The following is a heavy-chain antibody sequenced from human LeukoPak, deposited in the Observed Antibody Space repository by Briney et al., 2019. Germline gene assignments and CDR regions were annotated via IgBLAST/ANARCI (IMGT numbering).Heavy chain of an antibody. J-gene: IGHJ4*02. CDR3: ARGIAVAGTVY. CDR1: GFTFDDYA. CDR2: ISWNSGSI. Sequence: PGGSLRLSCAASGFTFDDYAMHWVRQAPGKGLEWVSGISWNSGSIGYADSVKGRFTISRDNAKNSLYLQMNSLRAEDTAVYYCARGIAVAGTVYWGQGTLVTVSS. D-gene: IGHD6-19*01. V-gene: IGHV3-9*01.